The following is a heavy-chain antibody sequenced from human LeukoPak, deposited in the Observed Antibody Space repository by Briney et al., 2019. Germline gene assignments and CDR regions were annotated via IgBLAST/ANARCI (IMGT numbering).Heavy chain of an antibody. V-gene: IGHV1-18*01. J-gene: IGHJ4*02. CDR1: GGTFSSYA. CDR2: ISAYNGNT. CDR3: ARDHRGGIVVVPAALDY. D-gene: IGHD2-2*01. Sequence: ASVKVSCKASGGTFSSYAISWVRQAPGQGLEWMGWISAYNGNTNYAQKLQGRVTMTTDTSTSTAYMELRSLRSDDTAVYYYARDHRGGIVVVPAALDYWGQGTLVTVSS.